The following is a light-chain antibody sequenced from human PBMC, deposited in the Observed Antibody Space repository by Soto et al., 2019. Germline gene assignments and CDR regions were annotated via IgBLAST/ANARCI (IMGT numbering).Light chain of an antibody. CDR2: DAS. CDR1: QSVSSY. CDR3: QQRSNWPST. V-gene: IGKV3-11*01. J-gene: IGKJ4*01. Sequence: EIVLTQSPATLSLSPGERATLSCRASQSVSSYLAWYQQKPGQAPRLLIYDASNRATGIPARFSGSGSGTDFTLPITSLETEDFAVYYCQQRSNWPSTFGGGTKVEIK.